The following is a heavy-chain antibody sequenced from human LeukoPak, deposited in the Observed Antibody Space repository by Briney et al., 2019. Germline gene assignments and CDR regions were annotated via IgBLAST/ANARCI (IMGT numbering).Heavy chain of an antibody. CDR2: ISYDGNSK. CDR1: GFTFSTYD. V-gene: IGHV3-30*03. CDR3: ARVTASKRYYSGMDV. D-gene: IGHD1-14*01. J-gene: IGHJ6*02. Sequence: PGGSLRLSCAVSGFTFSTYDMHWVRQTPGKGLEWAALISYDGNSKYYADSVKGRFTISRDNSKNTVYLQMDSLKAEDTAVYYCARVTASKRYYSGMDVWGQGTTVTVSS.